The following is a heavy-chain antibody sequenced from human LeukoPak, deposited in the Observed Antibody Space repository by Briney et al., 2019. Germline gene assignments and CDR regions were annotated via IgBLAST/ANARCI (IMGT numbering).Heavy chain of an antibody. V-gene: IGHV1-8*01. D-gene: IGHD4-23*01. J-gene: IGHJ5*02. CDR3: ARGPNKSDGGNSGSAWFDP. CDR2: MNPNSGNT. CDR1: GYTFTTYD. Sequence: ASVKVSCKASGYTFTTYDINWVRQATGQGPEWMGWMNPNSGNTGHAQKFQGRVTMTRNTSISTAYMELRSLRSEDTAVYYCARGPNKSDGGNSGSAWFDPWGQGTLVTVSS.